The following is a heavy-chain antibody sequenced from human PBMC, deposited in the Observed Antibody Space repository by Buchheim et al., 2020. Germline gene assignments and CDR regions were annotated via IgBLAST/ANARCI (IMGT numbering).Heavy chain of an antibody. Sequence: EVQLVESGGGLVQPGGSLRLSCAASGFTFSNYWMGWVRQAPGKGLEWVSAISGSGGSTYYADSVKGRFTISRDNSKNTLYLQMNSLRAEDTAVYYCAKTHYYDSSGYFHYFDYWGQGTL. J-gene: IGHJ4*02. V-gene: IGHV3-23*04. D-gene: IGHD3-22*01. CDR3: AKTHYYDSSGYFHYFDY. CDR2: ISGSGGST. CDR1: GFTFSNYW.